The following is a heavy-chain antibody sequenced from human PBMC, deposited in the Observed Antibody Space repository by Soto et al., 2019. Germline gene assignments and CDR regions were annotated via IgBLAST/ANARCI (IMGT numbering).Heavy chain of an antibody. V-gene: IGHV4-39*01. Sequence: SETLSLTCTVSGASVTTYTFYWGWIRQSPGKGLELIGSVSYTGTTHYNPSLRRRVTISVDGSENQFSLRLSSVTAADTAVYYCVRSGTALDIIVVPTDYCGQGMLVTVSS. D-gene: IGHD2-15*01. CDR1: GASVTTYTFY. CDR3: VRSGTALDIIVVPTDY. CDR2: VSYTGTT. J-gene: IGHJ4*02.